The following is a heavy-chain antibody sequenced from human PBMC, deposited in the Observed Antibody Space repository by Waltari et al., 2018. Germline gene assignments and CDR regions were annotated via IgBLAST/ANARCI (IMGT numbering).Heavy chain of an antibody. CDR3: ARVASSSWFY. D-gene: IGHD6-13*01. Sequence: EVQLVASGGGLVQPGGSLTLSCAASGFTFGIFWMSWVRQATGKGLEWVANINLGGSEEYYVDSVKGRFTISRDNAKNSLYLQMNSLRVEDTAVYYCARVASSSWFYWGQGTLVTVSS. CDR2: INLGGSEE. CDR1: GFTFGIFW. V-gene: IGHV3-7*04. J-gene: IGHJ4*02.